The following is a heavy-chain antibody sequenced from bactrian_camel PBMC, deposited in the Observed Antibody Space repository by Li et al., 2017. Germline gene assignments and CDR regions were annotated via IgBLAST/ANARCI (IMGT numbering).Heavy chain of an antibody. CDR2: IYSGGSNT. J-gene: IGHJ4*01. CDR1: GFTFSSSA. CDR3: LVGFDY. Sequence: HVQLVESGGDLVRPGGSLRLSCAASGFTFSSSAMSWVRQAPGKGLEWVSSIYSGGSNTYYADSVKGRFTISGDDAQNTLYLQLDSLKTDDTAMYFCLVGFDYWGRGTQVTVS. V-gene: IGHV3S7*01. D-gene: IGHD5*01.